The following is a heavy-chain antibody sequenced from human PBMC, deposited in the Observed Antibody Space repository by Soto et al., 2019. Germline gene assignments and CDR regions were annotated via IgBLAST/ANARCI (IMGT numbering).Heavy chain of an antibody. CDR1: GFTFSNYW. Sequence: EVQLVESGGGLVQPGGSLGLSCAASGFTFSNYWMHWVRQAPGKGLVWVSRINTDGSSTTYADSVKGRFTISRDNAKNTLYLQMNSLRAEDTAVYYCARHLGSSSGYWGQGTLVTVSS. V-gene: IGHV3-74*01. CDR2: INTDGSST. D-gene: IGHD6-6*01. CDR3: ARHLGSSSGY. J-gene: IGHJ4*02.